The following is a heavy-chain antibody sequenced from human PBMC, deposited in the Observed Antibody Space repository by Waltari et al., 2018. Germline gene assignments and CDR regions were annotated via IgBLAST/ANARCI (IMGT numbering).Heavy chain of an antibody. CDR1: GDSITSNSFY. CDR3: AREVTKVELGRRLPHFFDS. D-gene: IGHD7-27*01. Sequence: QVQLQESGPGLVKPSQHLSLTCPVSGDSITSNSFYWNWVRQPAGKGLEWIGRFYSSEYINYNPSLKSRVTISIDTSKKQFFLKLTSVTAADTAFYYCAREVTKVELGRRLPHFFDSWGQGTLVTVSS. CDR2: FYSSEYI. J-gene: IGHJ4*02. V-gene: IGHV4-61*02.